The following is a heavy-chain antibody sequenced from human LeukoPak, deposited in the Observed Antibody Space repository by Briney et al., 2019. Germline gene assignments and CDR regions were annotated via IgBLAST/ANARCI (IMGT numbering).Heavy chain of an antibody. D-gene: IGHD5-18*01. CDR1: GYTFTGYY. J-gene: IGHJ4*02. CDR2: INPNSGGT. V-gene: IGHV1-2*02. CDR3: ARGGDTAMPRAPFDY. Sequence: ASVKVSCKASGYTFTGYYMHWVRQAPGQGLEWMGWINPNSGGTNYAQKFQGRVTMTRDTSISTAYMELSRLRSDDTAVYYCARGGDTAMPRAPFDYWGQGTLVTVSS.